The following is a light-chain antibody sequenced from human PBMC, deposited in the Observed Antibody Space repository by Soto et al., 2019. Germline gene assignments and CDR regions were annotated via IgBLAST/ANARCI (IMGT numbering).Light chain of an antibody. V-gene: IGKV1-12*01. J-gene: IGKJ1*01. CDR3: QQANSFPQT. CDR2: AAS. Sequence: DIQMTQSPSSVSAPVGDSVTITCRATEGISQWLAWYQQKPGKPPRLLIYAASTLQNGVPSRFSGSGFGTDFTLTINSLQPEDSGTYYCQQANSFPQTFGLGTRVEIK. CDR1: EGISQW.